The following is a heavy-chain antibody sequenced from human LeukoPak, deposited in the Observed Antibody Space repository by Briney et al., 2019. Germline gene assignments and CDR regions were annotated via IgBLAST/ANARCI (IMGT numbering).Heavy chain of an antibody. Sequence: GGSLRLSCSGSGFTFSRYAIHWVRQAPGKGLEYVSAISTNGASTYYVDSVKGRFTISRDNSKNTVYLQMSSLSAEDTAVYYCVKGIGADWRWFDPWGQGTLVTAST. CDR3: VKGIGADWRWFDP. CDR1: GFTFSRYA. CDR2: ISTNGAST. V-gene: IGHV3-64D*06. D-gene: IGHD6-25*01. J-gene: IGHJ5*02.